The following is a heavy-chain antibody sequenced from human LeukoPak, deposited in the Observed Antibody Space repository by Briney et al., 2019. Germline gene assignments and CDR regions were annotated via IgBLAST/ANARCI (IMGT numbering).Heavy chain of an antibody. CDR2: IKQDGSEK. Sequence: PGGSLRLSCAASGFSLSGYSMSWVRQAPGKGLEWMANIKQDGSEKYYVDSVKGRFTISRDNAKNSLSLQMNSLRVEDTAVYYCARGRGSYSFDYWGQGTLVTVSS. D-gene: IGHD1-26*01. CDR1: GFSLSGYS. CDR3: ARGRGSYSFDY. V-gene: IGHV3-7*01. J-gene: IGHJ4*02.